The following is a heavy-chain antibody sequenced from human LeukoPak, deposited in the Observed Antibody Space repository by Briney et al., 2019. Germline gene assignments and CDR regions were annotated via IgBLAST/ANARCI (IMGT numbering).Heavy chain of an antibody. CDR1: SGSISTYY. J-gene: IGHJ4*02. V-gene: IGHV4-59*08. D-gene: IGHD6-19*01. CDR3: ARLSVAHNNYFDY. Sequence: SETLSLTCTVSSGSISTYYWSWIRQPPGRDLEWLGDINYNGNTNYNPSLQSRVTLSVDTSKNQFSLRLTSVSATDTAVYYCARLSVAHNNYFDYWGQGILVTVSS. CDR2: INYNGNT.